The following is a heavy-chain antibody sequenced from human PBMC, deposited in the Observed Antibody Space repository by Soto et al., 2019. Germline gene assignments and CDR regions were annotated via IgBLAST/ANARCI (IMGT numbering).Heavy chain of an antibody. CDR1: GGSFSGYY. Sequence: SETLSLTCAVYGGSFSGYYWSWIRQPPGKGLEWIGEINHSGSTNYNPSLKSRVTISVDTSKNQFSLKLSSVTAADTAEYYCARGKIYDYIWGSYRSRLTYFDYWGQGTLVTVSS. D-gene: IGHD3-16*02. J-gene: IGHJ4*02. CDR3: ARGKIYDYIWGSYRSRLTYFDY. V-gene: IGHV4-34*01. CDR2: INHSGST.